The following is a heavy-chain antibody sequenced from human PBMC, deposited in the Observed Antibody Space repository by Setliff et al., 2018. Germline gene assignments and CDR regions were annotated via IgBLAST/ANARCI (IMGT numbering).Heavy chain of an antibody. J-gene: IGHJ4*02. Sequence: SVKVSCKASGGTFSSYAISWVRQAPGQGLEWMGGIIPIFDTANYAQEFQGRVTITADESTSTAYMELSSLRSEDTAVYYCARSGWLREYYFDYWGQGTLVTVSS. V-gene: IGHV1-69*13. CDR3: ARSGWLREYYFDY. D-gene: IGHD5-12*01. CDR2: IIPIFDTA. CDR1: GGTFSSYA.